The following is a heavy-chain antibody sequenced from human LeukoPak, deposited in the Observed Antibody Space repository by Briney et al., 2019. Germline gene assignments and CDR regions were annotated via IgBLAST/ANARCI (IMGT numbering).Heavy chain of an antibody. CDR1: GDSISYFY. CDR2: GYYSGTT. V-gene: IGHV4-59*01. CDR3: AREGDPGSGYNYGNWLDP. D-gene: IGHD5-24*01. Sequence: SETLSLTCTVSGDSISYFYWGWIRQPPGKGLEWIGYGYYSGTTNYNPSFKSRVTISLDTSKSQFSLKLRFVTTADTAVYYCAREGDPGSGYNYGNWLDPWGQGTLVTVSS. J-gene: IGHJ5*02.